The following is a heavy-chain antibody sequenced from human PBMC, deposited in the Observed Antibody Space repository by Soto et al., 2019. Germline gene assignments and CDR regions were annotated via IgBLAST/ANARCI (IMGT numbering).Heavy chain of an antibody. V-gene: IGHV4-61*01. J-gene: IGHJ5*02. D-gene: IGHD7-27*01. Sequence: QVQLQESGPGLVKPSETLSLTCTVSGGSVSSGSYYWGWIRQPPGKGLEWIGYIYHSGSTNYNPSRKSRVTISVDTSKGHCSLSLASVTAAETAVYYCARLSAAWGDPWGQGTLVTVAS. CDR1: GGSVSSGSYY. CDR3: ARLSAAWGDP. CDR2: IYHSGST.